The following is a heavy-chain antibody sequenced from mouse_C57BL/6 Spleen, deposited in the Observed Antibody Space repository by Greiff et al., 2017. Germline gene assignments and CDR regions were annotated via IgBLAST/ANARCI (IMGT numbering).Heavy chain of an antibody. Sequence: EVKLVESGGGLVQPKGSLKLSCAASGFSFNTYAMNWVRQAPGKGLEWVARIRSKSNNYATYYADSVKDRFTISRDDSESMLYLQMNNLKTEDTAMYYWVGDYEAWFAYWGQGTLVTVSA. J-gene: IGHJ3*01. CDR3: VGDYEAWFAY. D-gene: IGHD1-1*01. V-gene: IGHV10-1*01. CDR2: IRSKSNNYAT. CDR1: GFSFNTYA.